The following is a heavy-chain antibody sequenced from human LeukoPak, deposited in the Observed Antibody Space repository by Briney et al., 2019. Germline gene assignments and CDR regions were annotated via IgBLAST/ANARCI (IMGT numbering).Heavy chain of an antibody. Sequence: PGGSLRLSCAASGFTFCSYSMNWVRQAPGKGLEWVSSISSSSSYIYYADSVKGRFTISRDNAKNSLYLQMNSLRAEDTAVYYCARGYYGSGSSWFDPWGQGTLVTVSS. V-gene: IGHV3-21*01. CDR1: GFTFCSYS. D-gene: IGHD3-10*01. CDR3: ARGYYGSGSSWFDP. CDR2: ISSSSSYI. J-gene: IGHJ5*02.